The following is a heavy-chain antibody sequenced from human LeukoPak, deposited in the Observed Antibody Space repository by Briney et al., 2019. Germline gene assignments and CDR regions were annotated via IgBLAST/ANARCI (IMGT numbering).Heavy chain of an antibody. Sequence: GGSLRLSCAASGFTFSSYAMSWVRQAPGKGLEWVSAISGSGGSTYYADSVKGRFTISGDNSKNTLYLQMNSLRAEDTAVYYCAKVSGSSGWYFDYWGQGTLVTVSS. D-gene: IGHD6-19*01. CDR1: GFTFSSYA. CDR3: AKVSGSSGWYFDY. CDR2: ISGSGGST. J-gene: IGHJ4*02. V-gene: IGHV3-23*01.